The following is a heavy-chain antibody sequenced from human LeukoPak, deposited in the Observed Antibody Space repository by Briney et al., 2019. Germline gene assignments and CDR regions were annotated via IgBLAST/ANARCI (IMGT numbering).Heavy chain of an antibody. CDR2: ISTSSSTI. V-gene: IGHV3-48*01. CDR1: GFTFSSYT. J-gene: IGHJ6*03. Sequence: GGSLRLSCAASGFTFSSYTMNWVRQAPGKGLEWVSYISTSSSTIRYADSVKGRFTISRDNAKNSLYLQMNSLRAEDTAVYYCARGGTPSDYDYMDVWGKGTTVTVSS. CDR3: ARGGTPSDYDYMDV. D-gene: IGHD1-26*01.